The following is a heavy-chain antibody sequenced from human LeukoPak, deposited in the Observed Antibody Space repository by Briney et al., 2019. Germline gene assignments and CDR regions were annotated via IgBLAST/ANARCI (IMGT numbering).Heavy chain of an antibody. D-gene: IGHD6-13*01. CDR2: IYYSGST. CDR3: ASGYSSSWYPTLGCYYGMDV. Sequence: SETLSLTCTVSGGSISSYYWSWIRQPPGKGLEWIGYIYYSGSTNYNPSLKSRVTISVDTSKNQFSLKLSSVTAADTAVYYCASGYSSSWYPTLGCYYGMDVWGQGTTVTVSS. V-gene: IGHV4-59*01. J-gene: IGHJ6*02. CDR1: GGSISSYY.